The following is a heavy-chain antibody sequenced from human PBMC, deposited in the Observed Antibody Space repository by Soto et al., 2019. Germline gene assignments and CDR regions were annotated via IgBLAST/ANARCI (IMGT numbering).Heavy chain of an antibody. Sequence: QVQLQQWGAGLLKPSETLSLTCAVYGGSFSGYYWSWIRQPPGKGLEWIGEITHSGSTNYNPSLTSRVTISVDTSKNQFSLQLSSVNAADTAVYYCARNRRQLVYYYYGMDVWGQGTTVTVSS. CDR3: ARNRRQLVYYYYGMDV. D-gene: IGHD6-6*01. J-gene: IGHJ6*02. CDR2: ITHSGST. V-gene: IGHV4-34*01. CDR1: GGSFSGYY.